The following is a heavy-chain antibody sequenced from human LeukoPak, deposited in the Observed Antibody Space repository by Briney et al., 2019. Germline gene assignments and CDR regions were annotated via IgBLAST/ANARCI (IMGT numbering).Heavy chain of an antibody. CDR3: ARDSRVLGATMVRGVIIRPY. CDR2: INTNTGNP. CDR1: GYTFTSYA. J-gene: IGHJ4*02. V-gene: IGHV7-4-1*02. Sequence: ASVKVSCKASGYTFTSYAMNWVRQAPGQGLERMGWINTNTGNPTYAQGFTGRFVFSLDTSVSTAYLQISSLKAEDTAVYYCARDSRVLGATMVRGVIIRPYWGQGTLVTVSS. D-gene: IGHD3-10*01.